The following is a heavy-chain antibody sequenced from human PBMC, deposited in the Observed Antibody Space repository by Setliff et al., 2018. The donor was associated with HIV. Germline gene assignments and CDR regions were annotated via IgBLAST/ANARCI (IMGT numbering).Heavy chain of an antibody. CDR2: IRSKRYGGTP. D-gene: IGHD2-21*02. CDR1: GFTFVDYS. V-gene: IGHV3-49*04. Sequence: GGSLRLSCTTSGFTFVDYSMTWVRQAPGKGPEWVGFIRSKRYGGTPQYAASVKGRFTISRDDSKSIAYLQMNSLKTDDSAVYYCTREVVTTSLGNYYFMDVWGNGTTVTVSS. CDR3: TREVVTTSLGNYYFMDV. J-gene: IGHJ6*03.